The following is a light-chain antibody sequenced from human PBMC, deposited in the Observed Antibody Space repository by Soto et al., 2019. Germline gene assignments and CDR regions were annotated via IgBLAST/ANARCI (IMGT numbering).Light chain of an antibody. CDR3: QYYGTSPQT. CDR2: GAS. CDR1: QSVSRSY. J-gene: IGKJ1*01. V-gene: IGKV3-20*01. Sequence: EIVLTQSPGTLSLSPGETAALSCRASQSVSRSYLGWYQQKPGQAPRRLIYGASSRATGIPDRFSGSGSGTDFTLTISRLEPEDFAVYYCQYYGTSPQTFGQGTKVDIK.